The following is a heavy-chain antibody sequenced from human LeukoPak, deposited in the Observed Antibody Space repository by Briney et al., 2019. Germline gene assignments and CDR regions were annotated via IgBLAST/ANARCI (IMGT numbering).Heavy chain of an antibody. V-gene: IGHV3-11*04. CDR1: GFTFSDYY. Sequence: GGSLRLSCAASGFTFSDYYMSWIRQAPGKGLEGVTYISSSGSTIYYAVSVKGRFTISRDNAKNSLYLQMNSLRAEDTAVYYCARDAEHDYGGKGWFDPWGQGTLVTVSS. D-gene: IGHD4-23*01. CDR2: ISSSGSTI. J-gene: IGHJ5*02. CDR3: ARDAEHDYGGKGWFDP.